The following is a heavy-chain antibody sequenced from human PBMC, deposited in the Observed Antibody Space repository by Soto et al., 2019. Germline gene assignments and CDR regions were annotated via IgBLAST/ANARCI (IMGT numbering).Heavy chain of an antibody. D-gene: IGHD2-2*01. Sequence: QVQLVQSGAEVKKPGSAVKVSCKTSGGTFREYAISWVRQAPGQGLEWLGGIIPIFGTINYAQNFQGRVTISADKSTSTAYMELRSLRSGDTAVYYCGRGYCTSTTCEDYYVMDVWCQGTTVTVSS. J-gene: IGHJ6*02. CDR2: IIPIFGTI. V-gene: IGHV1-69*06. CDR3: GRGYCTSTTCEDYYVMDV. CDR1: GGTFREYA.